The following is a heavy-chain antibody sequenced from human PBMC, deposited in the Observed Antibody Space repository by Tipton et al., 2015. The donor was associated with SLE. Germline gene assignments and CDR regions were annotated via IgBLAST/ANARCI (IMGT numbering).Heavy chain of an antibody. D-gene: IGHD3-22*01. CDR2: IYSGGST. CDR1: GGPISSYF. CDR3: ARQAYYSSGYADY. Sequence: TLSLTCTVSGGPISSYFWCWIRQSPGKTLEWIGYIYSGGSTNYNPALNSRVSISVDTSKNQISLNLSSGTASDTAVYYCARQAYYSSGYADYWGQGTLVTVSS. V-gene: IGHV4-59*07. J-gene: IGHJ4*02.